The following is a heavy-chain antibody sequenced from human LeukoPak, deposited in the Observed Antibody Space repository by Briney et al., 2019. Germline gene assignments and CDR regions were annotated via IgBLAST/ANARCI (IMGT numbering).Heavy chain of an antibody. CDR2: IKQDGSEK. D-gene: IGHD4-11*01. J-gene: IGHJ4*02. CDR3: AKDLYSNYGPADY. Sequence: GGSLRLSCAASGFTFSSYWMRWVRQAPGKGLEWVANIKQDGSEKNYVVSVKGRFTISRDNAKNSLYLQMNSLRAEDTAVYYCAKDLYSNYGPADYWGQGNLVTVSS. V-gene: IGHV3-7*03. CDR1: GFTFSSYW.